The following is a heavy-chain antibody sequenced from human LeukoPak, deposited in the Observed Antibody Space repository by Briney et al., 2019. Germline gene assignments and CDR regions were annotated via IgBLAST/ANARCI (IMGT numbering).Heavy chain of an antibody. CDR1: GFIFSSYG. V-gene: IGHV3-30*18. Sequence: GGSLRLSCAASGFIFSSYGMHWVRQAPGKGLEWVAVISYDGSNKYYADSVKGRFTISRDNSKNTLYLQMNSLRAEDTAVYYCAKVPVVTALYFDYWGQGTLVTVSS. D-gene: IGHD2-21*02. CDR3: AKVPVVTALYFDY. J-gene: IGHJ4*02. CDR2: ISYDGSNK.